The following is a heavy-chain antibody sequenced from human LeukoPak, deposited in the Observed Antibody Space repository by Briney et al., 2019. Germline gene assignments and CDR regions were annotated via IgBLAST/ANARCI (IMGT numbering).Heavy chain of an antibody. V-gene: IGHV3-9*01. CDR2: IGRNNVSR. J-gene: IGHJ4*02. CDR3: AKSAHDSSGHYLDY. Sequence: GGSLRLSCAASGFTFDEYAMHWVRQLPGRGLAWVSGIGRNNVSRGYADSVKGRFTISRDNAKKALYLQMNSLRTEDTALYYCAKSAHDSSGHYLDYWGQGTLVTVSS. D-gene: IGHD3-22*01. CDR1: GFTFDEYA.